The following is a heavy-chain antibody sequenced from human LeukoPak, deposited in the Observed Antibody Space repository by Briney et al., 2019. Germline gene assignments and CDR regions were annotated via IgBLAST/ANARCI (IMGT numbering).Heavy chain of an antibody. V-gene: IGHV3-9*01. CDR3: AKDRPGSTI. CDR1: GFTFDDYA. CDR2: ISWNSGSI. Sequence: GGSLRLSCAASGFTFDDYAMHWDRQAPGKGLEWVSGISWNSGSIGYADSVKGRFTISRDNAKNSLYLQMNSLRAEDTALYYCAKDRPGSTIWGQGTLVTVSS. J-gene: IGHJ4*02. D-gene: IGHD4/OR15-4a*01.